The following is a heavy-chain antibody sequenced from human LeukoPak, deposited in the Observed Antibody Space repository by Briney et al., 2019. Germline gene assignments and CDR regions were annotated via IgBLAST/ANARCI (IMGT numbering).Heavy chain of an antibody. CDR2: ISYDGSNK. CDR1: GFTFSRYA. Sequence: PGGSLRLSCVASGFTFSRYAMHWARLAPGKGLEWVAVISYDGSNKYYADSVKGRFTISRDNSKNTLYLQMNSLRAEDTALYYCARDGNFYYGPGSYCDYWGQGTLVTVSS. V-gene: IGHV3-30-3*01. D-gene: IGHD3-10*01. CDR3: ARDGNFYYGPGSYCDY. J-gene: IGHJ4*02.